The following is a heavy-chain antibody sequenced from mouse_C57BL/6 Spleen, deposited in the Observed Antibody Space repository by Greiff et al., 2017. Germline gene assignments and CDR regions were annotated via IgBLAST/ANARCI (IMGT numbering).Heavy chain of an antibody. Sequence: VQLQQPGAELVKPGASVKLSCKASGYTFTGYWMHWVKQRPGQGLEWIGMIHPNSGSTNYNEKFKSKATLTVDKSSSTAYMQLSSLTSEDSAVYYCARSNPYYFDYWGQGTTLTVSS. D-gene: IGHD6-1*01. CDR1: GYTFTGYW. CDR2: IHPNSGST. J-gene: IGHJ2*01. V-gene: IGHV1-64*01. CDR3: ARSNPYYFDY.